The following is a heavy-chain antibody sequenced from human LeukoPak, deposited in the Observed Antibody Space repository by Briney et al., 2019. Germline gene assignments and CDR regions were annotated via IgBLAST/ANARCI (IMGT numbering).Heavy chain of an antibody. Sequence: PSETLSLTCIVSGGSIISYYWSWIRQPPGKGLEWIGYIYYSGSTNYNPSLKSRVTISVDTSKNQFSLKLSSVTAADTAVYYCARLYSGSYSDAFDIWGQGTMVTVSS. V-gene: IGHV4-59*01. CDR1: GGSIISYY. CDR2: IYYSGST. J-gene: IGHJ3*02. CDR3: ARLYSGSYSDAFDI. D-gene: IGHD1-26*01.